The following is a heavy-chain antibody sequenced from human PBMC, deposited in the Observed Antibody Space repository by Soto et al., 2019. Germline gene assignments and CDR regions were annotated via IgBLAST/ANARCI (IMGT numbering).Heavy chain of an antibody. J-gene: IGHJ4*02. CDR2: IIPILGIA. CDR1: GGTFSSYT. CDR3: ARNIHSGYEDY. Sequence: QVQLVQSGAEVKKPGSSVKVSCEASGGTFSSYTISWVRQAPGQGLEWMGRIIPILGIANYAQKFQGRVTITADKSTSTAYMELSSLRSEDTAVYYCARNIHSGYEDYWGQGTLVTVSS. V-gene: IGHV1-69*02. D-gene: IGHD5-12*01.